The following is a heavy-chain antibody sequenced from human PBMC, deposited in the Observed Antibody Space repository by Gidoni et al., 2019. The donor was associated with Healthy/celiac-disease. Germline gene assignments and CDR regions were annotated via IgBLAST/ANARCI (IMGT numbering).Heavy chain of an antibody. D-gene: IGHD1-26*01. CDR1: GFTFSSYA. V-gene: IGHV3-23*01. CDR3: AKDSGSYYRNFDY. Sequence: EVQLLESGGGLVQPGGSLRLSCAASGFTFSSYAISWVRQAPGKGLEWVSAISGSGGSTYYADSVKGRFTISRDNSKNTLYLQMNSLRAEDTAVYYCAKDSGSYYRNFDYWGQGTLVTVSS. CDR2: ISGSGGST. J-gene: IGHJ4*02.